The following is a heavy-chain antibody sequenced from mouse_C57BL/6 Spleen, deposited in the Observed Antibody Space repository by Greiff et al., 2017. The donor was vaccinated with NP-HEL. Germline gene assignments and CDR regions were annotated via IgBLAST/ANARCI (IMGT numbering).Heavy chain of an antibody. V-gene: IGHV5-17*01. Sequence: EVKLVESGGGLVKPGGSLKLSCAASGFTFSDYGMHWVRQAPEKGLEWVAYISSGSSTFYYADTVKGRFTISRDNAKNTLFLQMTSLRSEDTAMYYCAPPAMDYWGQGTSVTVSS. CDR3: APPAMDY. CDR1: GFTFSDYG. J-gene: IGHJ4*01. CDR2: ISSGSSTF.